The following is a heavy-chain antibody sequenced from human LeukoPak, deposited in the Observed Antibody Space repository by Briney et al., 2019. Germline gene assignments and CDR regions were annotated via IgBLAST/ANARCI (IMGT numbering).Heavy chain of an antibody. CDR3: ARDLGIQLWFDY. CDR1: GFTFSSYA. V-gene: IGHV3-30-3*01. J-gene: IGHJ4*02. D-gene: IGHD5-18*01. CDR2: ISYDGSNK. Sequence: PGRSLRLSCAASGFTFSSYAMHWVRQAPGKGLEWVAVISYDGSNKYYADSVKGRFTISRDNAKNSLYLQMNSLRAEDTAVYYCARDLGIQLWFDYWGQGTLVTVSS.